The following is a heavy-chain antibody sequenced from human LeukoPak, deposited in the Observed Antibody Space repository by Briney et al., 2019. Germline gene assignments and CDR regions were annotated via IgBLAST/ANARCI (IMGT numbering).Heavy chain of an antibody. CDR3: TSRNYGDYVFAVSPPDAFDI. J-gene: IGHJ3*02. CDR1: GFTFSSYG. Sequence: GGSLRLSCAASGFTFSSYGMSWVRQTPGKRLEWVSAISGSGGNTYDADSVKGRFTISRDNSKNTLYLQMNSLKTEDTAVYYCTSRNYGDYVFAVSPPDAFDIWGQGTMVTVSS. D-gene: IGHD4-17*01. V-gene: IGHV3-23*01. CDR2: ISGSGGNT.